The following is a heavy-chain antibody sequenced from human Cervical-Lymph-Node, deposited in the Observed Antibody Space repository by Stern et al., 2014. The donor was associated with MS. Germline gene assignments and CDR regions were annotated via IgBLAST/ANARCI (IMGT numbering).Heavy chain of an antibody. Sequence: VQLVESGGGVVQPGRSLRVSCAASGFTFSSYGMHWVRQAPGKGLEWVALISYDRIKKYYADSVKGRFTISRDKSKNPLDLQMNIVRAEDTAVYYCAKESACSDGSCQLAVWGQGTTVTVSS. D-gene: IGHD2-15*01. CDR1: GFTFSSYG. J-gene: IGHJ6*02. V-gene: IGHV3-30*18. CDR2: ISYDRIKK. CDR3: AKESACSDGSCQLAV.